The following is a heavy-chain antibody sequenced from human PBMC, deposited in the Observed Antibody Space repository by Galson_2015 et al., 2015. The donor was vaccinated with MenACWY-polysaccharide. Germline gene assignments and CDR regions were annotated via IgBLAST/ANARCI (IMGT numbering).Heavy chain of an antibody. J-gene: IGHJ4*02. CDR3: IRPYYYDSSGYYRLDY. V-gene: IGHV3-73*01. Sequence: SLRLSCAASGFTFSGSAMHWVRQASGKGLEWVGRIRSKANNYATAYAASMKGRFTISRDDSKNTAYLQMNSLKPEDTAVYYCIRPYYYDSSGYYRLDYWGQGTLVTVSS. CDR1: GFTFSGSA. CDR2: IRSKANNYAT. D-gene: IGHD3-22*01.